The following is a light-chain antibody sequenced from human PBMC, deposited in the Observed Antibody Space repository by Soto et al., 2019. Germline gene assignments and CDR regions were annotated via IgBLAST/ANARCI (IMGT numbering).Light chain of an antibody. J-gene: IGLJ1*01. CDR1: SSDIGGYNY. Sequence: QSALTQPASVSGSPGQSITISCTGTSSDIGGYNYVSWYQHHPGKAPQLIIFDVINRPSGVSNRFSGSKSGNTASLTIFGLQAEDEADYYCFSYTSTTISVFGSGTKVTVL. CDR2: DVI. CDR3: FSYTSTTISV. V-gene: IGLV2-14*03.